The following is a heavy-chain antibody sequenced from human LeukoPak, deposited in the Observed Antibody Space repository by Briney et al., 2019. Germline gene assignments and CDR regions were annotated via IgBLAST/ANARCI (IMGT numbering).Heavy chain of an antibody. CDR3: ARGLAARPGYYYYYMDV. J-gene: IGHJ6*03. D-gene: IGHD6-6*01. CDR2: IGSITSEI. Sequence: GGSLRLSCAASGFTFSDYSMNWVRQAPGKGLEWLSYIGSITSEIYYADSVKGRFTISRDNAKNSLYLQMNSLRAEDTAVYYCARGLAARPGYYYYYMDVWGKGTTVTVSS. CDR1: GFTFSDYS. V-gene: IGHV3-21*05.